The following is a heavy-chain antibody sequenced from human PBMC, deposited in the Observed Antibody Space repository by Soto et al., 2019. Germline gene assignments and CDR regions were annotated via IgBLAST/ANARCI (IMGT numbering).Heavy chain of an antibody. V-gene: IGHV3-30*03. CDR3: ASGAAGINWYFDL. D-gene: IGHD6-13*01. J-gene: IGHJ2*01. CDR1: GFTFSSYG. Sequence: QVQLVESGGGVVQPGRSLRLSCAASGFTFSSYGMHWVRQAPGKGLEWVAVISYDGSNKYYADSVKGRFTISRDNSKNTLYLQMNSLRAEDTAVYYCASGAAGINWYFDLWGRGTLVTVSS. CDR2: ISYDGSNK.